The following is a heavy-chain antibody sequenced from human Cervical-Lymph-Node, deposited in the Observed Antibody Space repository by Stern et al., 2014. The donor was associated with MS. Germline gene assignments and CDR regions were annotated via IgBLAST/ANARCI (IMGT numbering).Heavy chain of an antibody. Sequence: VQLVESGGGFIQPGGSLRLSCAASGFTISYNYMSWVRQAPGKGLAWVSVIYSRNTTYYADSVKGRFTISRDTSKNTLYLQMDSLRAGDTAVYYCARDHFGAYFDYWGQGALVTVSS. D-gene: IGHD4-17*01. J-gene: IGHJ4*02. CDR2: IYSRNTT. CDR3: ARDHFGAYFDY. V-gene: IGHV3-53*01. CDR1: GFTISYNY.